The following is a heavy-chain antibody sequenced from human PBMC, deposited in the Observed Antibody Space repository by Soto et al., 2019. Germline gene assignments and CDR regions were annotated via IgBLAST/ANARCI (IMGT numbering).Heavy chain of an antibody. D-gene: IGHD6-19*01. CDR3: AKDRGQWREYFDY. V-gene: IGHV3-23*01. Sequence: EVQLLESGGGLVQPGGSLRLSCAASGFTFSSYAMSWVRQAPGKGLEWVSAISGSGGSTYYADSVKGRFTISRDNSKNTRYLQMNSLRAEDTAVYYCAKDRGQWREYFDYWGQGTLVTVSS. CDR2: ISGSGGST. CDR1: GFTFSSYA. J-gene: IGHJ4*02.